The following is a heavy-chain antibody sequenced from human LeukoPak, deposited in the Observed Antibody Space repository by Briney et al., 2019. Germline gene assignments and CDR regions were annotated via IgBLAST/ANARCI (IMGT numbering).Heavy chain of an antibody. D-gene: IGHD6-6*01. CDR1: GDRVSSNSAA. V-gene: IGHV6-1*01. CDR2: TYYRSKWYN. J-gene: IGHJ4*02. CDR3: ARVSEGWQLASMYYFDY. Sequence: SQTLSLTCAISGDRVSSNSAAWNWIRQSPSRGLEWLGRTYYRSKWYNDYAVSVKSRITINPDTSKNQFSLQLNSVTPEDTAVYYCARVSEGWQLASMYYFDYWGQGTLVTVSS.